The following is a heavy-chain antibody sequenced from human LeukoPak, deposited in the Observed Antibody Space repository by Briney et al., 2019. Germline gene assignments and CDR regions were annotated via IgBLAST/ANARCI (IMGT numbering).Heavy chain of an antibody. Sequence: SVKVSCKASGFTFTSSAVQWVRQARGQRLEWIGWTVVGSGNTNYAQKFQERVTITRDMSTSTAYMELSSLRSEDTAVYYCAAQLLGSSEFDPWGQGTLVTVSS. CDR1: GFTFTSSA. J-gene: IGHJ5*02. CDR2: TVVGSGNT. V-gene: IGHV1-58*01. D-gene: IGHD1-1*01. CDR3: AAQLLGSSEFDP.